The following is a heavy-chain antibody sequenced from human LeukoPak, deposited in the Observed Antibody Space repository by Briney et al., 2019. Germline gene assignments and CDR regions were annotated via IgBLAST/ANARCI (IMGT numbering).Heavy chain of an antibody. J-gene: IGHJ3*02. Sequence: PSETLSLTCTVSGGSISSYHWSWIRQPPGKGLEWIGYIYYSGSTNYNPSLKSRVTISVDTSKNQFSLKLSSVTAADTAVYYCASSLRFLEWYAFDIWGQGTMVTVSS. D-gene: IGHD3-3*01. CDR1: GGSISSYH. CDR2: IYYSGST. CDR3: ASSLRFLEWYAFDI. V-gene: IGHV4-59*01.